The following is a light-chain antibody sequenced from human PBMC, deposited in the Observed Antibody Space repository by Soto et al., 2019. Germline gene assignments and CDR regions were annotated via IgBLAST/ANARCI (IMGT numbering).Light chain of an antibody. J-gene: IGLJ3*02. Sequence: QSALTQPASVSGSPGQSITISCTGTSSDVGGYNYVSWYQQHPGKAPKLMIYEVSNRPSGVSNRFSGSKSGNTASLTISGLQAEDEADYYCSSYAGTYTLWVFGGGTKVTVL. V-gene: IGLV2-14*01. CDR2: EVS. CDR3: SSYAGTYTLWV. CDR1: SSDVGGYNY.